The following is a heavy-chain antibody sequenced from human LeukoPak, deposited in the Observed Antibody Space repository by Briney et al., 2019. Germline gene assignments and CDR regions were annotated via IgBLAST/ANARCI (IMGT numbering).Heavy chain of an antibody. D-gene: IGHD1-26*01. J-gene: IGHJ4*02. CDR2: INLNGGNP. V-gene: IGHV1-46*01. CDR1: GDTFTKYH. CDR3: AIEYTGSSYLDH. Sequence: ASVKVSCKASGDTFTKYHMHWVRQAPGQGLEWMGLINLNGGNPIYAQYFQGRVTMTWDTSTSTGYMDLSSLRSEGTAVYFCAIEYTGSSYLDHWGQGTLVTVSS.